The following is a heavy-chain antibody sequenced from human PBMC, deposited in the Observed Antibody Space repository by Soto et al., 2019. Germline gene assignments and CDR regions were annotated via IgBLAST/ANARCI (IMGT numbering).Heavy chain of an antibody. CDR1: GGSISSYY. D-gene: IGHD6-25*01. J-gene: IGHJ5*02. CDR3: ARERVTRRCFAP. Sequence: QVQLQESGPGLVKPSETLSLTCTVSGGSISSYYWSWIRQPPGKGLEWIGYIYYSGSTNYHPTRKRRVTISVDTTKNQSSQKLSSVTAADTAVYYCARERVTRRCFAPWGQGTLVTVSS. CDR2: IYYSGST. V-gene: IGHV4-59*01.